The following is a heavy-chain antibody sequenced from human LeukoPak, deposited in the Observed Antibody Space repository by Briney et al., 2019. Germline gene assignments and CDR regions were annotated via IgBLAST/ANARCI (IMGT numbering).Heavy chain of an antibody. J-gene: IGHJ5*02. CDR1: GYTFTINY. CDR3: ARDNSVRDEAWWFNP. Sequence: ASVNVSCKVFGYTFTINYMHWVQHAPGQGPECMGVISPSGGSTTSAQKFRGRVTLTMDMSTSTDYLELSSLRSEDTAVYYCARDNSVRDEAWWFNPWGQGTLVTVSS. CDR2: ISPSGGST. D-gene: IGHD5-24*01. V-gene: IGHV1-46*01.